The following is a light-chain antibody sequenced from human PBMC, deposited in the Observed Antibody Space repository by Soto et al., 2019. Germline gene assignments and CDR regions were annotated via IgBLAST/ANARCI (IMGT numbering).Light chain of an antibody. CDR1: KLGEKY. Sequence: SYQLTQPPSVSVAPGQTASITCSGDKLGEKYACWYQQKPGQSPVLVSYQDSKRPSGIPERFSGSNSGNTATLTISGTQAMDEADYYCQAWDSSSGREVFGGGTKLTVL. V-gene: IGLV3-1*01. CDR3: QAWDSSSGREV. CDR2: QDS. J-gene: IGLJ2*01.